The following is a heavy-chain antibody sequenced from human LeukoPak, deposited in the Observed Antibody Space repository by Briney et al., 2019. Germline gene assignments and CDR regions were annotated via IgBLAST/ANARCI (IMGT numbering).Heavy chain of an antibody. J-gene: IGHJ4*02. V-gene: IGHV3-23*01. CDR1: GFTFSSYA. CDR3: AKRSGYDSSLIDY. Sequence: PGGSLRLSCAASGFTFSSYAMSWVRQAPGRGLEWVSAISGSGGSTYYADSVKGRFTISRDNSKNTLYLQMNSLRAEDTAVYYCAKRSGYDSSLIDYWGQGTLVTVSS. D-gene: IGHD5-12*01. CDR2: ISGSGGST.